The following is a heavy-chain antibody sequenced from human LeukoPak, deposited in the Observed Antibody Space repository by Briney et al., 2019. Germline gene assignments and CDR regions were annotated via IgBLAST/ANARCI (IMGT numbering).Heavy chain of an antibody. J-gene: IGHJ4*02. D-gene: IGHD6-19*01. V-gene: IGHV3-66*01. Sequence: GGSLRLSCAASGFTVSSNYMSWVRQAPGKGLEWVSVIYSGGSTYYADSVKGRFTISRDNSKNTLHLQMNSLRAEDTAVYYCARVGIAVAGFDYWGQGTLVTVSS. CDR3: ARVGIAVAGFDY. CDR2: IYSGGST. CDR1: GFTVSSNY.